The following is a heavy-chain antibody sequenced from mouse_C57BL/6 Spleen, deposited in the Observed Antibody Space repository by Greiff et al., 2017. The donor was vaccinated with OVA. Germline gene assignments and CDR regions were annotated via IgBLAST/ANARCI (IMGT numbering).Heavy chain of an antibody. Sequence: QVQLQQPGAELVRPGSSVKLSCKASGYTFTSYWMHWVKQRPIQGLEWIGNIDPSDSETHYNQKFKDKATLTVDKSSSTAYMQLSSLTSEDSRVYYCARGGMGDAMDYWGQGTSVTVSS. CDR1: GYTFTSYW. V-gene: IGHV1-52*01. J-gene: IGHJ4*01. CDR2: IDPSDSET. CDR3: ARGGMGDAMDY. D-gene: IGHD2-3*01.